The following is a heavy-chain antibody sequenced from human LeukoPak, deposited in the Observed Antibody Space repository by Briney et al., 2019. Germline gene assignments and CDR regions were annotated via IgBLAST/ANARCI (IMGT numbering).Heavy chain of an antibody. J-gene: IGHJ2*01. D-gene: IGHD2-15*01. Sequence: GGPLRLSCAASVFTFSNYALHWGRQAPGKGLGGVAVISDDGSNKYYADSVKGRFTIARDNCKNTLYLQMNSLRAEDTAVYYCARDNSRCSGGSCYTVAWYFDLWGRGTLVTVSS. V-gene: IGHV3-30*04. CDR1: VFTFSNYA. CDR3: ARDNSRCSGGSCYTVAWYFDL. CDR2: ISDDGSNK.